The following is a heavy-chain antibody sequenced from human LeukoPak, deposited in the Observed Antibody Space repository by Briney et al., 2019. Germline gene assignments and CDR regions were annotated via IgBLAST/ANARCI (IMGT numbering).Heavy chain of an antibody. CDR3: ARDVGTYDY. CDR2: ISSSGSTI. Sequence: GGSLRLSCAAPGFTFSSYEMNWVRQAPGKGLEWVSYISSSGSTIYYADSVKGRFTISRDNAKNSLYLQMNSLRAEDTAVYYCARDVGTYDYWGQGTLVTVSS. J-gene: IGHJ4*02. D-gene: IGHD1-1*01. CDR1: GFTFSSYE. V-gene: IGHV3-48*03.